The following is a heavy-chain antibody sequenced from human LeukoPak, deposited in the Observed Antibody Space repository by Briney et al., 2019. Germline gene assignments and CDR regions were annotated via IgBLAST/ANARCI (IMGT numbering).Heavy chain of an antibody. V-gene: IGHV3-7*01. Sequence: PGGSLRLSCAASGFSFTTHWMNWFRQAPGKGLEWVANINEDGSERNYVDSVRGRFTISRDNTANSLCLQMNGLGAEDTAVYYCARDRVVSGRFGEVASWGQGTLVTVSS. CDR2: INEDGSER. CDR3: ARDRVVSGRFGEVAS. J-gene: IGHJ5*01. CDR1: GFSFTTHW. D-gene: IGHD3-10*01.